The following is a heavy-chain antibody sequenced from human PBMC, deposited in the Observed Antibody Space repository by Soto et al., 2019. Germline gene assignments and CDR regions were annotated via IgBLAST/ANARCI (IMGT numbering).Heavy chain of an antibody. J-gene: IGHJ5*02. D-gene: IGHD3-10*01. V-gene: IGHV1-18*01. CDR3: ATVFRGVVNWFDT. CDR1: GDTFTNFG. CDR2: IATYNSNR. Sequence: HLVQSGPEVKKPGASITVSCKTSGDTFTNFGLSWVRQAPGHGLEWMGWIATYNSNRNYAQKFQGRLTLTTDTSTSTAYMELKSLRYDDTAVYYGATVFRGVVNWFDTWGQGTLVTVSS.